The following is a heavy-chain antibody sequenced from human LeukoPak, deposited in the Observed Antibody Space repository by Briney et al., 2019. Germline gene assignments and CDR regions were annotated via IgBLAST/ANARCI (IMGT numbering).Heavy chain of an antibody. J-gene: IGHJ4*02. D-gene: IGHD6-19*01. CDR2: IYYSGSI. V-gene: IGHV4-59*01. CDR1: GGSISSYY. CDR3: ARCSGWYRIDY. Sequence: SETLSLTCTVSGGSISSYYLSWIRQTPGKGLEWIGYIYYSGSINYTPSLKSRVTISVDTSKNQISLMLSSVTAADTAVYYCARCSGWYRIDYWGQGTLVTVSS.